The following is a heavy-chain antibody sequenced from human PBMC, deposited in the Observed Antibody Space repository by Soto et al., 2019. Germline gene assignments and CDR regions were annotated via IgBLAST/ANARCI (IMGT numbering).Heavy chain of an antibody. J-gene: IGHJ3*02. D-gene: IGHD6-13*01. CDR1: GGSISSYY. Sequence: QVQLQESGPGLVKPSETLSLTCTVSGGSISSYYWSWIRQPPGKGLEWIGYIYYSGSTNYSPSLKSRVTISVDTSKNQFSLKLSSVTAADTAVYYCAREGAGLDAFDIWGQGTMVTVSS. CDR3: AREGAGLDAFDI. V-gene: IGHV4-59*01. CDR2: IYYSGST.